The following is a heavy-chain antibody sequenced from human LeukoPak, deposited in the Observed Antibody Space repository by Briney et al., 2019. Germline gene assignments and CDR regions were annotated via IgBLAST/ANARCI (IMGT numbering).Heavy chain of an antibody. Sequence: PGGSLRLSCAASGFTFSRYSMNWVRQAPGKGLEWVSSISDDGKYIYYADSVKGRFSISRDNAKSSLYLQMNSLRAEDTAVYYCARPRSMSTDDAFDIWGQGTRVTVSS. CDR1: GFTFSRYS. CDR3: ARPRSMSTDDAFDI. CDR2: ISDDGKYI. V-gene: IGHV3-21*01. D-gene: IGHD4-17*01. J-gene: IGHJ3*02.